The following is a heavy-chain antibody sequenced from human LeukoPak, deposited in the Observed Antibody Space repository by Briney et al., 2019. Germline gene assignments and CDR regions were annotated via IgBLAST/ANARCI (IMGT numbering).Heavy chain of an antibody. CDR1: GFTFSSYS. CDR2: INKSSGAI. D-gene: IGHD6-19*01. CDR3: ARPYSSGCLDY. J-gene: IGHJ4*02. Sequence: PGGSLRLSCAASGFTFSSYSMNWVRQAPGKGLEWLSYINKSSGAIYYADSVKGRFTISRDNSKNTLYLQMNSLRAEDTAVCYCARPYSSGCLDYWGQGTLVTVSS. V-gene: IGHV3-48*01.